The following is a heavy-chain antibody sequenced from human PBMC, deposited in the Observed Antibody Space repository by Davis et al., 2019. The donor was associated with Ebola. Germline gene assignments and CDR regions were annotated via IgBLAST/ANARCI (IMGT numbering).Heavy chain of an antibody. D-gene: IGHD3-10*01. V-gene: IGHV3-30*18. J-gene: IGHJ4*02. CDR1: GFTFSSYG. CDR3: AKDFIRGITMVRGVAFQDY. CDR2: ISYDGSNK. Sequence: PGGSLRLSCAASGFTFSSYGMHWVRQAPGKGLEWVAVISYDGSNKYYADSVKGRFTISRDNSKNTLYLQMNSLRAEDTAVYYCAKDFIRGITMVRGVAFQDYWGQGTLVTVSS.